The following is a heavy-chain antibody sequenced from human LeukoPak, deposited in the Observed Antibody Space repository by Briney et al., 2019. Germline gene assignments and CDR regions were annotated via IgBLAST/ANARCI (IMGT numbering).Heavy chain of an antibody. J-gene: IGHJ4*02. CDR3: ARGRDGSQSPIDY. D-gene: IGHD5-24*01. Sequence: GGSLGLSCAASGFTFSNYNMNWACQAPGKGLEWVSSISSSSSYIYYADSVRGRFTISRDNAKNSLYLQMISLRAEDTAVYYCARGRDGSQSPIDYWGQGTLVTVSS. V-gene: IGHV3-21*01. CDR2: ISSSSSYI. CDR1: GFTFSNYN.